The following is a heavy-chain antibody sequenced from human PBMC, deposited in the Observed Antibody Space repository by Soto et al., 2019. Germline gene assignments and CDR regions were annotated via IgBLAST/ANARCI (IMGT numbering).Heavy chain of an antibody. CDR2: ITTDKGKT. J-gene: IGHJ5*02. CDR3: ARGFPLWFDP. CDR1: GYTFTSYG. V-gene: IGHV1-18*01. Sequence: ASVKVSCKTSGYTFTSYGITWVRQAPGQGLEWMGWITTDKGKTTYAQKFQGRVTITRDTSASTAYMELSSLRSEDTAVYYCARGFPLWFDPWGQGTLVTVSS. D-gene: IGHD3-16*02.